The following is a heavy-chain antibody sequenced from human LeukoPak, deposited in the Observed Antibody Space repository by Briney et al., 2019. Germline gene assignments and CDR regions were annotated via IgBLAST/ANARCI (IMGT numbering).Heavy chain of an antibody. CDR1: GGSFSGYY. D-gene: IGHD3-10*01. Sequence: SETLSLTCAVYGGSFSGYYWSWIRQPPGKGLEWIGEINHSGSTNYNPSLKSRVTISVDTSKNQFSLKLSSVTAADTAVYYCARGKYNYYGSGSSTYYFDYWGQGTLVTVSS. CDR2: INHSGST. V-gene: IGHV4-34*01. J-gene: IGHJ4*02. CDR3: ARGKYNYYGSGSSTYYFDY.